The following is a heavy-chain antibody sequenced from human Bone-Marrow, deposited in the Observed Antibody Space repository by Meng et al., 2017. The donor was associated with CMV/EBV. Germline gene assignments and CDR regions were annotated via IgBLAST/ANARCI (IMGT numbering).Heavy chain of an antibody. CDR3: ARDLTASYDFWSGYSYYFDY. V-gene: IGHV3-7*01. J-gene: IGHJ4*02. CDR2: IKQDGSEK. Sequence: GESLKISCAASGFTFSRYWMSWVHQAPGKGLEWVANIKQDGSEKYYVDSVKGRFTISRDNAKNSLYLQMSSLRAEDTAVYYCARDLTASYDFWSGYSYYFDYWGQGTLVTVSS. D-gene: IGHD3-3*01. CDR1: GFTFSRYW.